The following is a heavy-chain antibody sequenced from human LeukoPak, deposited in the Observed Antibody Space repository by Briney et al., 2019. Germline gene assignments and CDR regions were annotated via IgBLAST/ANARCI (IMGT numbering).Heavy chain of an antibody. D-gene: IGHD2-21*02. CDR1: GNYW. CDR2: IWSVGGAE. Sequence: PGGSLRLSCAASGNYWMHWVRQAPGKGLEWVAVIWSVGGAEYYADSVKGRFTISRDNAQNSMYLQMNSLRVEDTAVYYCTSWGDTTAEYFQRWGQGTLVTVSS. J-gene: IGHJ1*01. V-gene: IGHV3-33*08. CDR3: TSWGDTTAEYFQR.